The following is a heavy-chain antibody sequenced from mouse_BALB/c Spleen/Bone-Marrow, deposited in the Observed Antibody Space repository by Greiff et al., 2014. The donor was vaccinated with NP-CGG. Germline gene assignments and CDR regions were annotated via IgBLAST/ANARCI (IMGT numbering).Heavy chain of an antibody. CDR1: GYTFTDHT. Sequence: QVQLQQSGPELVRPGVSVKISCKGSGYTFTDHTMHWVKQSHAKSLEWIGVISTYYGNTNYNQKFKGKATMTVDKSSSTAYMELARLTSEDSAIYYCARSATVVEGYRFFDVWGAGTTVTVSS. CDR2: ISTYYGNT. J-gene: IGHJ1*01. V-gene: IGHV1-67*01. D-gene: IGHD1-1*01. CDR3: ARSATVVEGYRFFDV.